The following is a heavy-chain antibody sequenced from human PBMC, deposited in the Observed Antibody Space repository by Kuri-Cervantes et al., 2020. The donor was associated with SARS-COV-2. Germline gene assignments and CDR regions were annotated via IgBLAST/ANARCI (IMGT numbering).Heavy chain of an antibody. Sequence: SETLSLTCAVYGGPFSGYYWSWIRQPPGKGLEWIGEINHSGSTNYNPSLKSRVTISVDTSKNQFSLKLSSVTAADTAVYYCARAWGYWGQGTRVTVSS. D-gene: IGHD3-16*01. CDR2: INHSGST. V-gene: IGHV4-34*01. CDR1: GGPFSGYY. J-gene: IGHJ4*02. CDR3: ARAWGY.